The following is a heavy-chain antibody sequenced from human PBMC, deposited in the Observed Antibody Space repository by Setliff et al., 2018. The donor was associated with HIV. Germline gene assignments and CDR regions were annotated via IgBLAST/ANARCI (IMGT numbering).Heavy chain of an antibody. D-gene: IGHD2-2*01. Sequence: SETLSLTCAAYGGSFSGYYWTWIRQPPGKGLEWIGEINHSGSTNDNPSLKSRLTISVDTSKNQFSLRLRSVTAADSAVYYCARGTLVVPDARDYYYYLDIWGQGNTVTVSS. V-gene: IGHV4-34*01. CDR1: GGSFSGYY. J-gene: IGHJ6*03. CDR2: INHSGST. CDR3: ARGTLVVPDARDYYYYLDI.